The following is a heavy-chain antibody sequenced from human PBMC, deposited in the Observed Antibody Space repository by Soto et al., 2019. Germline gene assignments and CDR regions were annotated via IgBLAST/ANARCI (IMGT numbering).Heavy chain of an antibody. D-gene: IGHD3-22*01. Sequence: PLEILSLTCSVSGASISRYYSNWIRKPPGKGLEWIGFVQYSGITNYSPSLKSRVAISVAASKSQFSLKLSSVTAADTAVYYCARATYYYDSSGYQYYFDHWGQGTLVTVSS. V-gene: IGHV4-59*01. CDR2: VQYSGIT. CDR1: GASISRYY. J-gene: IGHJ4*02. CDR3: ARATYYYDSSGYQYYFDH.